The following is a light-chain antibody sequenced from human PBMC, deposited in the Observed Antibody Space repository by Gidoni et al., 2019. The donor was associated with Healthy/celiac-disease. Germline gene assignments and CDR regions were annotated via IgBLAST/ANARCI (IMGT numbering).Light chain of an antibody. CDR3: QQYGSSTGLT. CDR1: QSVSSSY. J-gene: IGKJ4*01. V-gene: IGKV3-20*01. CDR2: GAS. Sequence: IVLTQSPGTLSLSPGERATLSCRASQSVSSSYLAWYQQKPGQAPRLLIYGASSRATGIPDRFSGSGSGTDFTLTISRLEPEDFAVYYCQQYGSSTGLTFGGXTKVEIK.